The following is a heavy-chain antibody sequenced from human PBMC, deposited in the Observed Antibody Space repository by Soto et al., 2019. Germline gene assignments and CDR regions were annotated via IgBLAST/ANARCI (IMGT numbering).Heavy chain of an antibody. CDR3: ESADIAGAGTNWLDP. V-gene: IGHV1-18*01. Sequence: ASVTVSCTSSVYTFTNYVISCVRQAPGQGLEWMGWISAYNGNTNYAQKLQGRVTMTTDTSKSTVYMELRSLRSEDTAVYYCESADIAGAGTNWLDPRGQGTLVTVSS. D-gene: IGHD6-13*01. CDR2: ISAYNGNT. CDR1: VYTFTNYV. J-gene: IGHJ5*02.